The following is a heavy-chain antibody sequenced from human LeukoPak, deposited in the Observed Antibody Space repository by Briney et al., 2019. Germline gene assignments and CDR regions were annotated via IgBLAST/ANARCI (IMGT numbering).Heavy chain of an antibody. CDR3: VRGGSGSYYEPFDY. Sequence: GGSLRLSCAASGFTFTNYAMHWVRQAPGKGLEWVAVISYDGSNKFYADSVKGRFTISRDNSKNTLYLQVNNLRTYDTAVYYCVRGGSGSYYEPFDYSGQGTLVTVAS. V-gene: IGHV3-30*04. J-gene: IGHJ4*02. CDR1: GFTFTNYA. D-gene: IGHD1-26*01. CDR2: ISYDGSNK.